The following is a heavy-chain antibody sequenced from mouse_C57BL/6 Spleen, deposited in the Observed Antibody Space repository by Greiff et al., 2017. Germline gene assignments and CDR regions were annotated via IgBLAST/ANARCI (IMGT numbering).Heavy chain of an antibody. CDR1: GYTFTSYW. CDR3: ARARSYYYGRSDWYFDV. V-gene: IGHV1-50*01. J-gene: IGHJ1*03. Sequence: QVQLQQPGAELVKPGASVKLSCKASGYTFTSYWMQWVKQRPGQGLEWIGEIDPSDSYTNYNQKFKGKATLTVDKSSSTAYMQRSSLTSADSAVYYCARARSYYYGRSDWYFDVWGTGTTVTVSS. D-gene: IGHD1-1*01. CDR2: IDPSDSYT.